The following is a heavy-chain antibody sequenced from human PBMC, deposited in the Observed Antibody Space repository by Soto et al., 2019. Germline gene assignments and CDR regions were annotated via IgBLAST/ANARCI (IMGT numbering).Heavy chain of an antibody. CDR1: GGSFSGYY. CDR3: ARGFVEVVAATHNWFDP. J-gene: IGHJ5*02. D-gene: IGHD2-15*01. Sequence: PSETLSLTCAVYGGSFSGYYWSWIRQPPGKGLEWIGEINHSGSTNYNPSLKSRVTISVDTSKNQFSLKLSSVTAADTAVYYCARGFVEVVAATHNWFDPWGQGTLVTVSS. CDR2: INHSGST. V-gene: IGHV4-34*01.